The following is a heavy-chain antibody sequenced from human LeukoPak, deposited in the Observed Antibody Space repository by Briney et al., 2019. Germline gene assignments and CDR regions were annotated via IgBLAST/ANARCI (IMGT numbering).Heavy chain of an antibody. CDR2: IYPGDSDT. CDR1: GYSFSSYW. CDR3: AKRFTSSWPFDY. Sequence: GDSLKISCKGSGYSFSSYWIGWVRQMPGKGLEWMGVIYPGDSDTRYSPSFQGQVTISADKSISTAYLQRSSLKASDTAIYYCAKRFTSSWPFDYWGQGTLVTVSS. V-gene: IGHV5-51*01. J-gene: IGHJ4*02. D-gene: IGHD6-13*01.